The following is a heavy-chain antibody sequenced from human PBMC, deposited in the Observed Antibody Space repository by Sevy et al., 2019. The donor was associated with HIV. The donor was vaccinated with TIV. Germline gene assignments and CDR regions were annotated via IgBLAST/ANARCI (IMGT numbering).Heavy chain of an antibody. D-gene: IGHD6-6*01. J-gene: IGHJ4*02. V-gene: IGHV3-53*01. CDR1: GFTVSRNF. Sequence: GGSLRLPCSASGFTVSRNFMSWIRQAPGKGLEGVASIYSDGTTFYADSVKGRFTIYRDNSRNTLYIQMNTLRAEDTAVYYCVGADRPNHGDFWGQGTLVTVTS. CDR2: IYSDGTT. CDR3: VGADRPNHGDF.